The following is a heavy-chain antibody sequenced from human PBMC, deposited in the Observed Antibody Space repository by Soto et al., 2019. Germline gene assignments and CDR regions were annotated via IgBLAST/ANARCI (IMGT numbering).Heavy chain of an antibody. CDR1: GFTFSSYA. D-gene: IGHD2-2*01. Sequence: GGSLRLSCAASGFTFSSYAMSWVRQAPGKGLEWVSAISGSGGSTYYADSVKGRFTISRDNSKNTLYLQMNSLRAEDTAVYYCAICHGLTTRGTGGDAFDIWGQGTMVTVSS. V-gene: IGHV3-23*01. CDR3: AICHGLTTRGTGGDAFDI. J-gene: IGHJ3*02. CDR2: ISGSGGST.